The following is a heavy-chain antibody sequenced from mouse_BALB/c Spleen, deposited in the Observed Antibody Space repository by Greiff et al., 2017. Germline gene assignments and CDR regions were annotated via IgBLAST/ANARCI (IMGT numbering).Heavy chain of an antibody. J-gene: IGHJ1*01. D-gene: IGHD2-14*01. CDR2: IDPANGNT. CDR1: GFYIKDTY. V-gene: IGHV14-3*02. CDR3: ARYDYDWYFDV. Sequence: VQLQQSGAELVKPGASVKLSCTASGFYIKDTYLHWVKQRPAQDLVWIGRIDPANGNTKYDPKFQGKATITPDTSSNTAYLQLSSLTSEDTAVYDCARYDYDWYFDVWGAGTTVTVSS.